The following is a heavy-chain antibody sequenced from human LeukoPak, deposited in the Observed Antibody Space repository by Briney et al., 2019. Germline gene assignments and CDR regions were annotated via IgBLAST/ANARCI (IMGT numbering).Heavy chain of an antibody. CDR2: ISSSSSYI. CDR1: GFTFSTFA. J-gene: IGHJ4*02. Sequence: GGSLRLSCAASGFTFSTFAMIWVRQPPGKGLEWVSSISSSSSYIYYADSVKGRFTISRDNAKNSLYLQMNSLRAEDTAVYYCARADYAGSFYFDYWGQGTLVTVSS. D-gene: IGHD3-10*01. V-gene: IGHV3-21*04. CDR3: ARADYAGSFYFDY.